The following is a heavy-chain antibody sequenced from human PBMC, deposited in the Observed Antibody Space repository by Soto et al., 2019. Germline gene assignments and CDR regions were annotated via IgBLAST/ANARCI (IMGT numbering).Heavy chain of an antibody. V-gene: IGHV3-30*03. CDR1: GFNFSNYG. Sequence: QVHLVESGGGVVQPEKSLRLSCGASGFNFSNYGMHWVRQPPGKGLEWVAIIANDGGRKYYADSVEGRFTVSRDNSKNTLFLQMNSLRPEDTAVYYCATTTVVAAAGFDPWGRGTQVIVSS. D-gene: IGHD2-15*01. J-gene: IGHJ5*02. CDR3: ATTTVVAAAGFDP. CDR2: IANDGGRK.